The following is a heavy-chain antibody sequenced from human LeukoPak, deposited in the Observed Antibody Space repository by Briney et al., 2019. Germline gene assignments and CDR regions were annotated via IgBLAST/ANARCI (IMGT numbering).Heavy chain of an antibody. CDR3: ARDTGRNYDILTGYYHPFYGFDP. CDR2: IYHSGTT. D-gene: IGHD3-9*01. J-gene: IGHJ5*02. Sequence: PSETLSLTCAVYGASFRNYYWSWIRQTPGKGLEWIGEIYHSGTTNYNPSLKSRVTISLDTSKNQFSLKLSSVTAADTAVYYCARDTGRNYDILTGYYHPFYGFDPWGEGTLVTVSS. V-gene: IGHV4-34*01. CDR1: GASFRNYY.